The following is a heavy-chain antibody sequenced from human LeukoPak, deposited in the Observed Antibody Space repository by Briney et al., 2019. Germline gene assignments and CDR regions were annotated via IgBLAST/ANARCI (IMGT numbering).Heavy chain of an antibody. D-gene: IGHD2-15*01. Sequence: GGTLRLSCAASGITFSSYGMSWVRQAPGKGREWVSSISSTGGTTYSAHSVKGRFTISRDNSKNTLYLQMNSLRAEDTAIYYCAKNGDRGAYCTGGTCYPYFYYYMDVWGKGTTVTVSS. V-gene: IGHV3-23*01. CDR2: ISSTGGTT. CDR3: AKNGDRGAYCTGGTCYPYFYYYMDV. J-gene: IGHJ6*03. CDR1: GITFSSYG.